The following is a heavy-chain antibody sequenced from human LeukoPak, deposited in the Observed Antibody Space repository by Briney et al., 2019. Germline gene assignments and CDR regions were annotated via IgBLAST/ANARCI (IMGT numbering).Heavy chain of an antibody. V-gene: IGHV1-69*05. D-gene: IGHD6-13*01. J-gene: IGHJ4*02. CDR2: IIPIFRTA. CDR1: GSTFSSYV. CDR3: ARGLSSSSWYRFDY. Sequence: SVKVSCKASGSTFSSYVISWVRQAPGQGLEWMAGIIPIFRTADYAQKFQGRVTITTDESSSTAYMELSSLRSEDTAVYYCARGLSSSSWYRFDYWGQGTLVTVSS.